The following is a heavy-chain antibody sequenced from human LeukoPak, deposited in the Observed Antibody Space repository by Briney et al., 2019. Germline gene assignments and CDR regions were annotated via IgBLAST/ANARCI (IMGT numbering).Heavy chain of an antibody. V-gene: IGHV3-48*02. CDR3: AGSGGDY. CDR1: GFSFTTSS. CDR2: ISSGSSTI. J-gene: IGHJ4*02. Sequence: GGSLRLSCVASGFSFTTSSMNWVRQAPGKGLEWVSYISSGSSTIYYADSVKGRFTISRDNAENSLYLQMNSLRDDDTAVYYCAGSGGDYWGQGTLVTVSS.